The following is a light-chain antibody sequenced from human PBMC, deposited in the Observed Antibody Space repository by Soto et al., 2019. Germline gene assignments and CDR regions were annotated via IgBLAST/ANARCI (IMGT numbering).Light chain of an antibody. V-gene: IGKV2-28*01. CDR2: LGS. J-gene: IGKJ4*01. CDR3: MQALQTPLT. Sequence: DIVMTQSPLSLPVTPGEPASISCRSSQSLLYSNGYNYLDWYLQKPGQVPQLLIYLGSNRASGVPDRFSGSGSGTDFTLRISRVEAEDVGVYYCMQALQTPLTFAGGTKVAIK. CDR1: QSLLYSNGYNY.